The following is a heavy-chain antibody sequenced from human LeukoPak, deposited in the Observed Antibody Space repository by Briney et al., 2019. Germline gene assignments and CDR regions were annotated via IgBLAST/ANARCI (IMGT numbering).Heavy chain of an antibody. Sequence: GGSLRLSCAASGFTFSSYSMHWVRQVPGKGLVWVSRINGDGTSTSYADSVKGRFTITRDSAENTLYLQMNSLRAEDTAVYYCTRVGKEVTNDYWGQGTLVTVSS. CDR3: TRVGKEVTNDY. J-gene: IGHJ4*02. CDR1: GFTFSSYS. V-gene: IGHV3-74*01. D-gene: IGHD4-17*01. CDR2: INGDGTST.